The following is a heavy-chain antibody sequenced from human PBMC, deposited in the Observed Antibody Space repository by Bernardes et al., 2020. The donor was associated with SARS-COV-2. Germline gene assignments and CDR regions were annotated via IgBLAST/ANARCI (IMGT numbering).Heavy chain of an antibody. V-gene: IGHV1-8*01. J-gene: IGHJ3*01. CDR3: ARSLGYSDLSGGVVDDLDV. CDR2: MNPNSGSA. Sequence: ASVKVSCKASGYIFTSYDMNWVRQAPGQGLEWMGWMNPNSGSAGYVPEPQGTVPMTRSTSESTAYMEISNLRSDDTAVYYCARSLGYSDLSGGVVDDLDVWGQGKLVTVSS. CDR1: GYIFTSYD. D-gene: IGHD1-1*01.